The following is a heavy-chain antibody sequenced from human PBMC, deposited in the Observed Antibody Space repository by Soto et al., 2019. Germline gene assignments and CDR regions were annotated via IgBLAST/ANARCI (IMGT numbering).Heavy chain of an antibody. Sequence: PGGSLRLSCAASGFTFSSYGMHWVRQAPGKGLEWVAVIWYDGSNKYYADSVKGRFTISRDNSKNTLYLQMNSLRAEDTAVYYCARDLEFRNGNISHLDFWGQGTLVTVSS. CDR1: GFTFSSYG. CDR3: ARDLEFRNGNISHLDF. D-gene: IGHD2-8*01. J-gene: IGHJ4*02. CDR2: IWYDGSNK. V-gene: IGHV3-33*01.